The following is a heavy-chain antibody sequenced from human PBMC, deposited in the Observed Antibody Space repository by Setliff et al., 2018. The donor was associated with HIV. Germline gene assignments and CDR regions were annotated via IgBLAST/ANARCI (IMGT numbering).Heavy chain of an antibody. CDR1: GGSINPYH. J-gene: IGHJ4*02. Sequence: PSETLSLTCTVSGGSINPYHWIWIRQPPGKRLEWIGFIYYTGSTHYNPSLKSRVSMSLDTSKNQFSLSLSSVTAADTAIYYCARHVSVGPTYYYDSWGQGTLVTVSS. V-gene: IGHV4-59*08. CDR3: ARHVSVGPTYYYDS. CDR2: IYYTGST. D-gene: IGHD3-3*01.